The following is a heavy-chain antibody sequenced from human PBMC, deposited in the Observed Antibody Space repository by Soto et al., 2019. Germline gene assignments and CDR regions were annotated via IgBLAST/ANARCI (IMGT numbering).Heavy chain of an antibody. D-gene: IGHD2-15*01. J-gene: IGHJ4*02. CDR1: GFTFSSYS. Sequence: GGSLRLSCAASGFTFSSYSMNWVRQAPGKGLEWVSSISSSSSYIYYADSVKGRFTISRDNAKNSLYLKMNSLRAEDTAVYYCARPYCSGGSCYKFDYWGQGTLVTVSS. V-gene: IGHV3-21*01. CDR2: ISSSSSYI. CDR3: ARPYCSGGSCYKFDY.